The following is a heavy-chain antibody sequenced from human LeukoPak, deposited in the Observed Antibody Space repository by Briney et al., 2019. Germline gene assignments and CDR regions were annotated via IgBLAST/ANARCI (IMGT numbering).Heavy chain of an antibody. V-gene: IGHV3-21*01. CDR2: ISSSSSYI. CDR1: GFTFSSYS. D-gene: IGHD3-16*01. Sequence: GGSLRLSCAASGFTFSSYSLNWVRQAPGKGLEWVSSISSSSSYIYYADSVKGRFTISRDNVKNSLYLQMNSLRAEDTAVYYCARDLRLGELYFDYWGQGTLVTVSS. J-gene: IGHJ4*02. CDR3: ARDLRLGELYFDY.